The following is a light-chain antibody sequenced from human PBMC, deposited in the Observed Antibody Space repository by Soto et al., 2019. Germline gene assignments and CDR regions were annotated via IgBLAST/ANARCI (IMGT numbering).Light chain of an antibody. V-gene: IGKV4-1*01. CDR2: WAS. CDR3: QQYLHTPRT. CDR1: QSVLYTSNNKNY. J-gene: IGKJ1*01. Sequence: DCVMTQSPASLAVSLGERATINCKSSQSVLYTSNNKNYLAWYQQKAGQPPKLLIYWASYRESGVPDRFIASGSGTDFTLTISSLQVEDVATYYCQQYLHTPRTFGQGTKVDIK.